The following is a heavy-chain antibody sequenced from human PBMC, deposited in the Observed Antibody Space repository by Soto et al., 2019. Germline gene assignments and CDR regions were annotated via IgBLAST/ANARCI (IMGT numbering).Heavy chain of an antibody. CDR2: IYPGDSDT. V-gene: IGHV5-51*01. Sequence: PGESLKISCKGSGYSFTSHWIVWVRQMPGKGLEWMGSIYPGDSDTRYSPSFQGQVTISADKSITTAYLQWSSLKASDTAMYYWARLAGNTEYMYYYRDVGGKGTTVTVSS. CDR1: GYSFTSHW. J-gene: IGHJ6*03. CDR3: ARLAGNTEYMYYYRDV. D-gene: IGHD3-10*01.